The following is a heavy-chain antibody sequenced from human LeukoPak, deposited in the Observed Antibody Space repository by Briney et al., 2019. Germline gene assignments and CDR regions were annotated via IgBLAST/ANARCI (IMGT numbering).Heavy chain of an antibody. J-gene: IGHJ4*02. Sequence: GGSLRLSCAASGFTFSSYWMSWVRQAPGKGLEWVANIKQDGSEKYYVDSVKGRFTISRDNAKNSLYLQMNSLRAEGTAVYYCARDPRSGSYYFLVYWGQGTLVTVSS. CDR2: IKQDGSEK. CDR3: ARDPRSGSYYFLVY. V-gene: IGHV3-7*01. CDR1: GFTFSSYW. D-gene: IGHD1-26*01.